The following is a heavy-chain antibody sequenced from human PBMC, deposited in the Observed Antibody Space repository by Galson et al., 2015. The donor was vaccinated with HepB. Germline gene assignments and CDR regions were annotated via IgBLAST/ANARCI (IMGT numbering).Heavy chain of an antibody. CDR2: ISHDGSNI. J-gene: IGHJ5*02. CDR3: AKDLRVATHGDVLRDYVDP. V-gene: IGHV3-30*18. Sequence: LRLSCAASGFTFSSYNMHWVRQAPDKGLEWMAVISHDGSNIYYADSVKGRFTISRDNSKNTLHLQMNNLKIEDTAVYYCAKDLRVATHGDVLRDYVDPWGQGTLVTVSS. D-gene: IGHD4-17*01. CDR1: GFTFSSYN.